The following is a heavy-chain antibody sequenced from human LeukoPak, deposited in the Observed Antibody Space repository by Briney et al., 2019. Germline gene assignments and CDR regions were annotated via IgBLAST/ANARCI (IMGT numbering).Heavy chain of an antibody. J-gene: IGHJ5*01. Sequence: GGPLRLSCAASGFTFGTYTMSWVRQVPGQGLEWVAGISADGARTYYAGSVQGRFTISRDNANNMLNLQLSALRADDAAVYYCAKDRGGLPHPIWFDSWGQGTMVAVSS. D-gene: IGHD2-21*01. CDR3: AKDRGGLPHPIWFDS. V-gene: IGHV3-23*01. CDR2: ISADGART. CDR1: GFTFGTYT.